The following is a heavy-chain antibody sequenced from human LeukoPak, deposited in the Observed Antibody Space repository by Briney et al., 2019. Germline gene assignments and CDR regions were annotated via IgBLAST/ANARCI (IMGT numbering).Heavy chain of an antibody. Sequence: GASVKVSCKASGYTFTSYDINWVRQATGQGLEWMGWMNPNSGNTGYAQKFQGRVTMTRNTSISTAYMELSSLRSEDTAVYYCARGSPLRYFDWVYYYYGMDVWGQGTTVTVSS. CDR1: GYTFTSYD. J-gene: IGHJ6*02. V-gene: IGHV1-8*01. CDR2: MNPNSGNT. D-gene: IGHD3-9*01. CDR3: ARGSPLRYFDWVYYYYGMDV.